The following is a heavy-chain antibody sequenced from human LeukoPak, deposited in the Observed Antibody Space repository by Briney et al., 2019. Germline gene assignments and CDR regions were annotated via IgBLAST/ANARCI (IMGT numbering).Heavy chain of an antibody. CDR2: ISGSGGST. V-gene: IGHV3-23*01. CDR3: ARGLLLHYYDSSGYPDAFDI. CDR1: GFTFSSYA. D-gene: IGHD3-22*01. J-gene: IGHJ3*02. Sequence: GGSLRLSCAASGFTFSSYAMSWVRQAPGKGLEWVSAISGSGGSTYYADSVKGRFTISKDNSKNTLYLQMNSLRAEDTAMYYCARGLLLHYYDSSGYPDAFDIWGQGTMVTVSS.